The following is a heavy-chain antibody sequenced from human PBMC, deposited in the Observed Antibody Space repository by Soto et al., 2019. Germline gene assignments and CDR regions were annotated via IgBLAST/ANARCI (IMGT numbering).Heavy chain of an antibody. CDR2: ISSSSSYI. V-gene: IGHV3-21*01. Sequence: GGSLRLSCAASGFTFSSYSMNWVRQAPGKGLEWVSSISSSSSYIYYADSVKGRFTISRDNAKNSLYLQMNSLRAEDTAVYYCAVYCSSTSCYHDYYMDVWGKGTTVTVSS. J-gene: IGHJ6*03. D-gene: IGHD2-2*01. CDR3: AVYCSSTSCYHDYYMDV. CDR1: GFTFSSYS.